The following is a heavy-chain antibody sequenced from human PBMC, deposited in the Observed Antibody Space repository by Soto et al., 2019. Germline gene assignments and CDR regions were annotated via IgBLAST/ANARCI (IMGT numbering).Heavy chain of an antibody. Sequence: EVQLLESGGGLVQPGGSLRRSCATSGFTFSNYAMTWVRQAPGEGLEWVSTISGGTTYYADSVKGRFTISRDKPEKTLELQMTSLRAEDTAVYYCVKDCCGEKCQCLDVWGQGTTVTVSS. D-gene: IGHD2-21*01. V-gene: IGHV3-23*01. J-gene: IGHJ6*02. CDR3: VKDCCGEKCQCLDV. CDR2: ISGGTT. CDR1: GFTFSNYA.